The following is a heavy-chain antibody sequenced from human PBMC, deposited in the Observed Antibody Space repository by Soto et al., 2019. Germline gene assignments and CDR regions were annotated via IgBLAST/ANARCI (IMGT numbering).Heavy chain of an antibody. CDR3: ARGITIFGVVSRKRRTYNWFDP. CDR2: INHSGST. CDR1: GGSFSFYY. V-gene: IGHV4-34*01. D-gene: IGHD3-3*01. J-gene: IGHJ5*02. Sequence: PSETLAVTCAVSGGSFSFYYWSWIRQPPGKGLDLPGEINHSGSTNYNPSLKSRVTISVDTSKTQFSLKLSSVTAPDTAVYYCARGITIFGVVSRKRRTYNWFDPWGQGTMVTVSS.